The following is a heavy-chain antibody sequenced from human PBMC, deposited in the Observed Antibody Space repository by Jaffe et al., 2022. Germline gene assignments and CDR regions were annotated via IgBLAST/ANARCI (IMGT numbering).Heavy chain of an antibody. CDR2: IYPRDSDA. J-gene: IGHJ1*01. Sequence: EVQLVQSGPEVKKPGESLKISCKGSGYGFTNYWIAWVRQMPGKGLEWMGIIYPRDSDARYSPSFQGQVTISVDKSISTAYLQWSSLKASDTAMYYCVRLDSSSLAGYFQYWGQGTLVTASS. CDR1: GYGFTNYW. D-gene: IGHD6-19*01. CDR3: VRLDSSSLAGYFQY. V-gene: IGHV5-51*03.